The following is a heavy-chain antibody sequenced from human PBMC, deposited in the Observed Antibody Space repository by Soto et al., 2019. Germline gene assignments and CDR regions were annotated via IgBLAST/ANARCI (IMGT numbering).Heavy chain of an antibody. J-gene: IGHJ4*02. CDR1: GGSFSGYY. CDR2: INHSGST. D-gene: IGHD3-10*01. CDR3: ARAQSIRGVIIVPYYFDY. V-gene: IGHV4-34*01. Sequence: SETLSLTCAVYGGSFSGYYWSWIRQPPGRGLGWIGEINHSGSTNYNPSLKSRVTISVDTSKNLFSLKLSSVTAADTAVYYCARAQSIRGVIIVPYYFDYWGQGTLVTVSS.